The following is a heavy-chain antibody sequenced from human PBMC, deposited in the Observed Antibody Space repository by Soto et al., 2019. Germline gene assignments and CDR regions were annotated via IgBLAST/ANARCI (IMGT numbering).Heavy chain of an antibody. CDR2: ISAYNGNT. J-gene: IGHJ6*02. CDR3: ARDWAGITGTTDPEYYYYYYGMDV. D-gene: IGHD1-7*01. CDR1: GYTFTSYG. V-gene: IGHV1-18*01. Sequence: ASVKVSCKASGYTFTSYGISWVRQAPGQGLEWMGWISAYNGNTNYAQKLQGRVTMTTDTSTSTAYMELRSLRSDDTAVYYCARDWAGITGTTDPEYYYYYYGMDVWGQGTTVTVSS.